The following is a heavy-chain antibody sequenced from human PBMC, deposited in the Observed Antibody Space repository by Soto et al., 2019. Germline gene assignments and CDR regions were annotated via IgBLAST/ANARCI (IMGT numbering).Heavy chain of an antibody. J-gene: IGHJ6*02. D-gene: IGHD3-10*01. CDR2: ISAYNGNT. CDR1: GYTFTSYG. CDR3: ASWLYGMVRGESYYYGMDV. Sequence: AAVKVSCKASGYTFTSYGISWVRQAPGQGLEWMGWISAYNGNTNYAQKLQGRVTMTTDTSTSTAYMELRSLRSDDTAVYYCASWLYGMVRGESYYYGMDVWGQGTTVTVSS. V-gene: IGHV1-18*01.